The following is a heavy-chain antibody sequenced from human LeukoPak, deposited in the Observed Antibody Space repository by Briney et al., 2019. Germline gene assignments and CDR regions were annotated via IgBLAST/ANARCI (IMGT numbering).Heavy chain of an antibody. CDR1: GGTFSSYA. Sequence: ASVKVSCKASGGTFSSYAISWVRQAPGQGLEWMGGIIPIFGTANYAQKFQGRVTITTDESTSTAYMELSSLRSEDTAVYYCATNTADYYCYMDVWGKGTTVTVSS. D-gene: IGHD5-18*01. V-gene: IGHV1-69*05. CDR2: IIPIFGTA. J-gene: IGHJ6*03. CDR3: ATNTADYYCYMDV.